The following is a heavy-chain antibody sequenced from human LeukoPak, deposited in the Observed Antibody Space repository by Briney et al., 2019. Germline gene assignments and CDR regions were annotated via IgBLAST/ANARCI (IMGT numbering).Heavy chain of an antibody. Sequence: GGSLRLSCAASGFTFTMFGMNWVRQAPGKGPEWVSYIDGHSGIIYYADSVQGRFTISRDNAKDSVFLQMNGLRVDDTTVYYCARTYDFGRGPPGDAFDNWGPGTLVTVPS. J-gene: IGHJ3*02. V-gene: IGHV3-48*01. CDR3: ARTYDFGRGPPGDAFDN. CDR1: GFTFTMFG. CDR2: IDGHSGII. D-gene: IGHD3-3*01.